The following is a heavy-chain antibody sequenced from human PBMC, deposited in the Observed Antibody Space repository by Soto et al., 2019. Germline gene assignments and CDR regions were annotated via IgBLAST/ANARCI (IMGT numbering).Heavy chain of an antibody. CDR2: IYATGTT. CDR1: GASISGYY. J-gene: IGHJ5*02. D-gene: IGHD1-1*01. V-gene: IGHV4-4*07. Sequence: TSETLSLTCTVSGASISGYYWSWIRKSAGKGLEWIGRIYATGTTDYNPSLKSRVMMSVDTSKKQFSLRLRSVTAADTAVYYCVRDGTKTLRDWFDPWGQGISVTVSS. CDR3: VRDGTKTLRDWFDP.